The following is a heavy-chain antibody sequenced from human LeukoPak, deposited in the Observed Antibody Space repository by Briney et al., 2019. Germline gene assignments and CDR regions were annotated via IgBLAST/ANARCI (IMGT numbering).Heavy chain of an antibody. CDR2: ISIISSYI. CDR1: GLTFSSYS. V-gene: IGHV3-21*01. J-gene: IGHJ4*02. CDR3: ARVRCSSTSCTYYFDY. Sequence: GGSLRLSCAASGLTFSSYSMTRVRQAPRKGLECVSSISIISSYIYYADPLKGGFTFSRDNAKTSLYLQMNSLTPDETPVNYCARVRCSSTSCTYYFDYWGQGTLVSVSS. D-gene: IGHD2-2*01.